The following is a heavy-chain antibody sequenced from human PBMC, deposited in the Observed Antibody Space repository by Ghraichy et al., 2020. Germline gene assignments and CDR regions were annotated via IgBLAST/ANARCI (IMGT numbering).Heavy chain of an antibody. CDR1: GFSFSSYA. CDR2: TSGSGDDR. V-gene: IGHV3-23*01. Sequence: GGSLRLSCAASGFSFSSYAMSWVRQAPGMGLEWVSSTSGSGDDRNYADSVKGRFTISRDNARNSLYLQMNSLRAEDTAVYFCAKVLEYSSTSGYYAMDVWGQGTTVTVSS. J-gene: IGHJ6*02. D-gene: IGHD6-6*01. CDR3: AKVLEYSSTSGYYAMDV.